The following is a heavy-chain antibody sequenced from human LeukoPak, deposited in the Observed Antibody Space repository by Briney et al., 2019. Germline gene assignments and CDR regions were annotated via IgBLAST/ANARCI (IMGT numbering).Heavy chain of an antibody. J-gene: IGHJ3*02. CDR1: GYTFTGYY. D-gene: IGHD3-22*01. CDR2: INPNSGGT. CDR3: ARDWAPAMIVGPGEAFDI. Sequence: GASVKVSCKASGYTFTGYYMHWVRQAPGQGLECMGWINPNSGGTNYAQKFQGRVTMTRDTSISTAYMELSRLRSDDTALYYCARDWAPAMIVGPGEAFDIWGQGTMVTVSS. V-gene: IGHV1-2*02.